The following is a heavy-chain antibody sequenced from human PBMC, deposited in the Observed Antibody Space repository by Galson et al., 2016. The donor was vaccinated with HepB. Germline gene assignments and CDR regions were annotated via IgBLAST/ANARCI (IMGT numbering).Heavy chain of an antibody. D-gene: IGHD6-19*01. CDR1: GYTFTSYY. Sequence: SVKVSCKASGYTFTSYYMHWVRQAPGQGLEWMGIINPSAGSTTYAQKFQGRVTMTRDTSTSTLYMELTVLRSEDTAMYYCVKGPQTIAVAGSWFDPWGQGSLVTVSS. CDR3: VKGPQTIAVAGSWFDP. J-gene: IGHJ5*02. CDR2: INPSAGST. V-gene: IGHV1-46*01.